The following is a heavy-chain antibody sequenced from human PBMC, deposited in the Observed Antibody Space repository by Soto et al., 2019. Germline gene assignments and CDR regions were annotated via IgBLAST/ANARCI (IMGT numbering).Heavy chain of an antibody. Sequence: ASVKVSCKASGYTLSTYAMHWVRQAPGQGLEWMGWINAGNGNTKYSQKFQGRVTITRDTSASTAYMELSSLRSEDTAVYYCARAPSWWYFDLWGRGTLVTVSS. CDR1: GYTLSTYA. V-gene: IGHV1-3*01. CDR2: INAGNGNT. J-gene: IGHJ2*01. CDR3: ARAPSWWYFDL.